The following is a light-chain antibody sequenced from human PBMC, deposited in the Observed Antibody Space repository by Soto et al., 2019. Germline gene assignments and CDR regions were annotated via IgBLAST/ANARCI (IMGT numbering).Light chain of an antibody. CDR3: HQFFHAPT. Sequence: VLTQSQDTLSVSLCGRATIHCRSNQSVLFVSNNKNFLAWYQQKPGQPPKLFLNWASTRESGVPDRFIGGGSGTEFTLTISSLHAEDVPVYYCHQFFHAPTFAQGTKVDIK. CDR2: WAS. V-gene: IGKV4-1*01. J-gene: IGKJ1*01. CDR1: QSVLFVSNNKNF.